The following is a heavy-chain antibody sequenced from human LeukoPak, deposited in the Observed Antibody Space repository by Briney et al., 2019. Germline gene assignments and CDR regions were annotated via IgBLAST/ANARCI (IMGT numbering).Heavy chain of an antibody. D-gene: IGHD1-26*01. CDR2: TNPNGDNT. J-gene: IGHJ4*02. CDR3: ARAPREGFSGSYHDY. CDR1: GFTFSSYS. V-gene: IGHV3-64*02. Sequence: GGSLRLSCAASGFTFSSYSMHWVRQAPGKGLEYVSATNPNGDNTYYADSVKGRFTISRDNSKNTLYLQMASLRGEDTAVYYCARAPREGFSGSYHDYWGQGTLVTVSS.